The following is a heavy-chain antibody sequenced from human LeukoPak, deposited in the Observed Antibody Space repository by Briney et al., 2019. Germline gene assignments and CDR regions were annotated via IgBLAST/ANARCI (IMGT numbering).Heavy chain of an antibody. CDR2: IYYSGST. D-gene: IGHD1-26*01. CDR1: GGSISSYH. J-gene: IGHJ4*02. V-gene: IGHV4-59*08. Sequence: SETLSLTCTVSGGSISSYHWSWIRQPPGKGLEWIGYIYYSGSTNDNPSLKSRVTISVDTSKNQFSLKLSSVPAADTAVYYCARLGLGGSYSPFDYWGQGTLVTVSS. CDR3: ARLGLGGSYSPFDY.